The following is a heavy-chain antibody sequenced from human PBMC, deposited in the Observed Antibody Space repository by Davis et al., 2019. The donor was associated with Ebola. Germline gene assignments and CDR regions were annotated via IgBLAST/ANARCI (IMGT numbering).Heavy chain of an antibody. D-gene: IGHD5-12*01. V-gene: IGHV4-34*01. CDR2: INHSGST. J-gene: IGHJ6*02. CDR3: ARVGVDIVATIYYYYYGMDV. Sequence: MPSETLSLTCAVYGGSFSDHFWSWIRQPPWHVLSCFWEINHSGSTNYNPSLKSRVTISVDTSKNQFSLKLSSVTAADTAVYYCARVGVDIVATIYYYYYGMDVWGQGTTVTVSS. CDR1: GGSFSDHF.